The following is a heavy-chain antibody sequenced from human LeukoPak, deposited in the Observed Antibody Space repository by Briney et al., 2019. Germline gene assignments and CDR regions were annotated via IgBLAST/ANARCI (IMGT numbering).Heavy chain of an antibody. V-gene: IGHV3-33*01. CDR3: ARAEYYDILTGYHFYFDY. D-gene: IGHD3-9*01. Sequence: PGGSLRLSCAASGFTFSSYGMHWVRQAPGKGLEWVAVIWYDGSNKYYAGSVKGRFTISRGNSKNTLYLQMNSLRAEDTAVYYCARAEYYDILTGYHFYFDYWGQGTLVTVSS. J-gene: IGHJ4*02. CDR2: IWYDGSNK. CDR1: GFTFSSYG.